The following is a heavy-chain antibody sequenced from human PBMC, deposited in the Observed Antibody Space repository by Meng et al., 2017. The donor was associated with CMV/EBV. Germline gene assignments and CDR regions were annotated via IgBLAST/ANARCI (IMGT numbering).Heavy chain of an antibody. J-gene: IGHJ4*02. CDR3: ARHYDYDDY. CDR1: GYTFTGYY. V-gene: IGHV1-2*02. CDR2: NNPNSGGT. D-gene: IGHD3-16*01. Sequence: QVQLEQSGAEVKKPWASMKVSCEASGYTFTGYYMHWVRQAPGQGREWMGWNNPNSGGTNYAQKFQGRVTMTRDTSNSTAYMELSRLRADDTAVYYCARHYDYDDYWGQGTLVTVSS.